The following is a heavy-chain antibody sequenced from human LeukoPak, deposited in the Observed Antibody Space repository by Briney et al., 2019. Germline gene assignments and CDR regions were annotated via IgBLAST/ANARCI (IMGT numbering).Heavy chain of an antibody. CDR3: ARDGYYYGMDV. Sequence: SETLSLTCTVSGGSISSYYWSWIRQPPGKGLEWIGYIYYSGSTNYNPFLKSRVTISVDTSKNQFSLKLSSVTAADTAVYYCARDGYYYGMDVWGQGTTVTVSS. J-gene: IGHJ6*02. CDR1: GGSISSYY. CDR2: IYYSGST. V-gene: IGHV4-59*01.